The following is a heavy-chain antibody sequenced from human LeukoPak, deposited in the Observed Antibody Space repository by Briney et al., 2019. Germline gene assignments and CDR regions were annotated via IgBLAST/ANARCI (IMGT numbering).Heavy chain of an antibody. CDR1: GGSISSSSYY. CDR2: IYYSGST. D-gene: IGHD3-3*01. J-gene: IGHJ6*02. CDR3: ARQSTYYDFWSGHNEYGMDV. V-gene: IGHV4-39*01. Sequence: SETLSLTCTVSGGSISSSSYYWGWIRQPPGKGLEWIVSIYYSGSTYYNPSLKSRVTISVDTSKNQFSLKLSSVTAADTAVYYCARQSTYYDFWSGHNEYGMDVWGQGTTVTVSS.